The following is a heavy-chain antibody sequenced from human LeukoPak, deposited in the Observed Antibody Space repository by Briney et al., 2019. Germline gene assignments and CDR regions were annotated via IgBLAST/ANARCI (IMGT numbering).Heavy chain of an antibody. D-gene: IGHD6-6*01. V-gene: IGHV1-2*02. CDR3: ARKSAARKTSEFDY. CDR1: GYTFTDYY. J-gene: IGHJ4*02. Sequence: SVKVSCKASGYTFTDYYMHWVRQAPGQGLEWVGWINSNSGGTNYAQKFQGRVTMTSDTSISTAYMELSSLISDDTAVYYCARKSAARKTSEFDYWGQGTLVTVSS. CDR2: INSNSGGT.